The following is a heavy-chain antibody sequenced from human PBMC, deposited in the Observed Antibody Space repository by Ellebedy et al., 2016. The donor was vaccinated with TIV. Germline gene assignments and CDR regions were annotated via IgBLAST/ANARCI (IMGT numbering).Heavy chain of an antibody. D-gene: IGHD6-19*01. CDR1: GFPFSSYG. CDR2: IWYDGSNK. V-gene: IGHV3-33*01. Sequence: GESLKIYCAASGFPFSSYGMHWVRQAQGKGLEWVAVIWYDGSNKYYADSVKGRFTISRDNSKNTLYLQMNSLRAEDTAVYYCARVSVAGYFDYWGQGTLVTVSS. CDR3: ARVSVAGYFDY. J-gene: IGHJ4*02.